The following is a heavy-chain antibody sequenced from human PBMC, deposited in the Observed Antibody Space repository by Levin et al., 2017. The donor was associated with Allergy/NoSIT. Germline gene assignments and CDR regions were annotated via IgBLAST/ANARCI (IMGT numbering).Heavy chain of an antibody. CDR3: ARGQRWRFGEHFPRFDP. V-gene: IGHV4-34*01. Sequence: SQTLSLTCAVYGGSFSGYFWGWIRQPPGKGLEWIGEINHSGSTSYNPSLKSRVTISVDTYKNQIFLKLSSGTAAATAVYYCARGQRWRFGEHFPRFDPWGQGTLVTVSS. J-gene: IGHJ5*02. CDR1: GGSFSGYF. D-gene: IGHD3-10*01. CDR2: INHSGST.